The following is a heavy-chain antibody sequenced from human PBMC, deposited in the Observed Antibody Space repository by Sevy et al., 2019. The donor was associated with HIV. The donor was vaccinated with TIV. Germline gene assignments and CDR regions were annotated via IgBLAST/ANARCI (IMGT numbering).Heavy chain of an antibody. D-gene: IGHD6-6*01. CDR3: ARAVHSSSSPHFDY. CDR2: IYYSVST. J-gene: IGHJ4*02. CDR1: GGSISSYY. Sequence: SESLSLTCTVSGGSISSYYCSWIRQPPGKGLEWIGYIYYSVSTDYNPSLRSRVTLSVDTSKNQFSLKLSSVTAADTAVYYCARAVHSSSSPHFDYWGQGTLVTVSS. V-gene: IGHV4-59*01.